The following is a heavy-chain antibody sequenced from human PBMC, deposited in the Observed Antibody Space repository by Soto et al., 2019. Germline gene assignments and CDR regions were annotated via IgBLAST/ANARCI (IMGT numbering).Heavy chain of an antibody. CDR2: IYPGDSDT. CDR1: GYSFTKHW. D-gene: IGHD6-19*01. J-gene: IGHJ6*02. CDR3: ARAQGEIAVTGTPYYYYGMDV. Sequence: GESLKISCKGSGYSFTKHWISWVRQMPGKGLEWMGIIYPGDSDTRYSPSFQGQVTISADKSISTAYLQRSSLKASDTAMYYCARAQGEIAVTGTPYYYYGMDVWGQGTTVTVSS. V-gene: IGHV5-51*01.